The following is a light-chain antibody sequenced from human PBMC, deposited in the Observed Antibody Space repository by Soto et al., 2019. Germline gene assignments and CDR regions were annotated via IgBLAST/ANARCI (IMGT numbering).Light chain of an antibody. Sequence: EIVMTQSPATLSVSQGERATLSCRASQSIGRNLAWYQQKPGQAPRLLIYTASTRATGIPARFSGSGSGTEFTLTISSLQSEDSAVYHCQQYNNWPRTFGQGTKLEIK. J-gene: IGKJ2*01. CDR1: QSIGRN. CDR3: QQYNNWPRT. V-gene: IGKV3D-15*01. CDR2: TAS.